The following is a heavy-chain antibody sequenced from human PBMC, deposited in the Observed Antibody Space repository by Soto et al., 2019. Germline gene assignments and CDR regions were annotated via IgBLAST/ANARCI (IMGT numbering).Heavy chain of an antibody. CDR2: IFWNDDK. J-gene: IGHJ3*02. Sequence: PTLVNPTQTLTLTCTFSGFSLSTSGVGVGWIRQPPGKALEWLALIFWNDDKRYSPSLKSRLTITKDTSKNQVVLTMTNMDPVDKATYSCAQSDLGTVSDAFDIWGQGTKATV. V-gene: IGHV2-5*01. CDR1: GFSLSTSGVG. CDR3: AQSDLGTVSDAFDI. D-gene: IGHD2-21*02.